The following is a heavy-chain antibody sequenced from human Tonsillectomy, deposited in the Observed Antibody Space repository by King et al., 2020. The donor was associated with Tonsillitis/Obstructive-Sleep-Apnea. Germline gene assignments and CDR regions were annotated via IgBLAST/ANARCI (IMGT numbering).Heavy chain of an antibody. V-gene: IGHV7-4-1*02. Sequence: VQLVESGSELKKPGASVKVSCKASGYSFTSFGVNWVRQAPGQGLEWMGWLNTNTGNPMYAQGFTGRFVFSMDTSVSTAYLQISNLKAEDTAFYYCATTSSLWGQGTLVTVSS. CDR2: LNTNTGNP. CDR1: GYSFTSFG. CDR3: ATTSSL. J-gene: IGHJ4*02.